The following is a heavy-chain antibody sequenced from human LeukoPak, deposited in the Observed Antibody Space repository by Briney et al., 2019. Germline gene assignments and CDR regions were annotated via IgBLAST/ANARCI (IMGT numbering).Heavy chain of an antibody. CDR1: GGSISSYY. V-gene: IGHV4-59*12. CDR3: ASSSSIAARPIDY. D-gene: IGHD6-6*01. CDR2: IYYSGST. J-gene: IGHJ4*02. Sequence: SETLSLTCTVSGGSISSYYWSWIRQPPGKGLEWIGYIYYSGSTNYNPSLKSRVTISVDTSKNQFSLKLSSVTAADTAVYYCASSSSIAARPIDYWGQGTLVTVPS.